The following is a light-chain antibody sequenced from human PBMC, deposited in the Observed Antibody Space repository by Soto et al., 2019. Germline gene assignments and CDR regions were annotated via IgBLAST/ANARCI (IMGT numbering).Light chain of an antibody. CDR1: SSDVGGYDY. Sequence: QSALTQPASVSGSPGQSITISCTGTSSDVGGYDYVSWFQQLPGKAPKLMIYDVSSRPSGVSNRFSGSKSGHTASLTISGLQAEDEADYYCSSYTSSSILTVFGTGTKLTVL. J-gene: IGLJ1*01. CDR2: DVS. V-gene: IGLV2-14*01. CDR3: SSYTSSSILTV.